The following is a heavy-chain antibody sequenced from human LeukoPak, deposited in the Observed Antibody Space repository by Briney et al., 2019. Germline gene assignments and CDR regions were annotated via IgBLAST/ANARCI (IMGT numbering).Heavy chain of an antibody. CDR1: GFTFSTYA. CDR3: AREQSGTRGWYTVGY. V-gene: IGHV3-23*01. Sequence: LPGGSLRLPCAASGFTFSTYAITWVRQGPGKGLEWVSAIRPDGDRTYYANSVRGRFTISRDNSKDTVYLQINGLRVEDTAVYYCAREQSGTRGWYTVGYWGQGTLVTVSS. CDR2: IRPDGDRT. D-gene: IGHD6-19*01. J-gene: IGHJ4*02.